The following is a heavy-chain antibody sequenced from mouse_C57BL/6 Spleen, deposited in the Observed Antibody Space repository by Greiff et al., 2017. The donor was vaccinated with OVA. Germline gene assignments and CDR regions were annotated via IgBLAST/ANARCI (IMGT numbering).Heavy chain of an antibody. Sequence: QVQLQQPGAELVMPGASVKLSCKASGYTFTSYWMHWVKQRPGQGLEWIGEIDPSDSYTNYNQKFKGKSTLTVDKSSSTAYMQLSSLTSEDSAVYYCASSYYGRFDYWGQGTTLTVSS. D-gene: IGHD2-1*01. CDR3: ASSYYGRFDY. CDR2: IDPSDSYT. V-gene: IGHV1-69*01. J-gene: IGHJ2*01. CDR1: GYTFTSYW.